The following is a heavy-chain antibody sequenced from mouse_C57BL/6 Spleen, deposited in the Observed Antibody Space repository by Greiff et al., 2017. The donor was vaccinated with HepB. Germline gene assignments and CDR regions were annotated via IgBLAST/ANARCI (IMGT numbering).Heavy chain of an antibody. D-gene: IGHD3-3*01. CDR3: SEDSAVYDCEHGTGYYRAMDG. J-gene: IGHJ4*01. CDR1: YTFSRRLH. Sequence: VQLQQPGPELARPWASVKISCQAFYTFSRRLHFAIRDTNSWMQLVKQRPGQGLEWIEAIYPGNGDTSYNQKFKGKATLTADKSSSTAYMQLSSLRSEDSAVYDCEHGTGYYRAMDGWGQRTSVTVSS. V-gene: IGHV1-87*01. CDR2: GQGLEWIE.